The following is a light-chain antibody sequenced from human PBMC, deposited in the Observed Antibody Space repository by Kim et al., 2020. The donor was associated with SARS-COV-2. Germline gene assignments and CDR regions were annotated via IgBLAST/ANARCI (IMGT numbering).Light chain of an antibody. CDR1: QSVSSS. CDR2: GAS. Sequence: MTQSPATLSVSPGERATLSCRASQSVSSSLAWYQQKPGQAPRLVIYGASTRATGIPARFSGSGSGTEFTLTITSLQSEDFAVYSCQQYTTWPYTFGQGTKLEI. V-gene: IGKV3-15*01. CDR3: QQYTTWPYT. J-gene: IGKJ2*01.